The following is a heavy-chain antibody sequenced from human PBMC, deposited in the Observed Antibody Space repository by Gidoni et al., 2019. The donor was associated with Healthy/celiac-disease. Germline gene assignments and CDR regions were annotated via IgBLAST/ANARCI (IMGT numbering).Heavy chain of an antibody. CDR1: GFTFGSYS. Sequence: EVQLVESGGGVVQPGGSLRLSCAASGFTFGSYSMNWVRQAAGKGLEWVSYISSSSSTIYYADSVKGRFTISRDNAKNSLYLQMNSLRAEDTAVYYCARVPCSGGSCYSYYGMDVWGQGTTVTVSS. V-gene: IGHV3-48*04. J-gene: IGHJ6*02. CDR2: ISSSSSTI. CDR3: ARVPCSGGSCYSYYGMDV. D-gene: IGHD2-15*01.